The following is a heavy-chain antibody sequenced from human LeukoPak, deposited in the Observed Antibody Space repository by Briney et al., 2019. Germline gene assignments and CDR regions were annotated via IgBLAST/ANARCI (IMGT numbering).Heavy chain of an antibody. J-gene: IGHJ6*03. CDR2: INHSGST. V-gene: IGHV4-34*01. CDR1: GGSFSGYY. Sequence: PSETLSLTCAVYGGSFSGYYWSWIRQPPGKGLECIGEINHSGSTNYNPSLKSRVTISVDTSKNQFSLKLSSVTAADTAVYYCARAGRYCSGGSCPGGLYYYYMDVWGKGTTVTISS. CDR3: ARAGRYCSGGSCPGGLYYYYMDV. D-gene: IGHD2-15*01.